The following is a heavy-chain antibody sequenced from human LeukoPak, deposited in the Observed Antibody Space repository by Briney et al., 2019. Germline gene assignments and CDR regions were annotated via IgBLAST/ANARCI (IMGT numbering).Heavy chain of an antibody. CDR2: ISGSGGNT. CDR3: AKGLGPERISMMGDY. J-gene: IGHJ4*02. Sequence: GGSLRLSCAASSFTFSNYAMNWVRQAPGKGLEWVSGISGSGGNTYYADSVRGRFTISRDNSKNTLYLQMNSLRAEDTAVYYCAKGLGPERISMMGDYWGQGTLVTVSS. V-gene: IGHV3-23*01. CDR1: SFTFSNYA. D-gene: IGHD3-22*01.